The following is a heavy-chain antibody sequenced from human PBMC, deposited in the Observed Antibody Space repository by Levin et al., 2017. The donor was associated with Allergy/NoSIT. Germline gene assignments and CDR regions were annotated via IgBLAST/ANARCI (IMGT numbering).Heavy chain of an antibody. CDR1: GYTFTSYG. D-gene: IGHD3-10*01. Sequence: ASVKVSCKASGYTFTSYGISWVRQAPGQGLEWMGWISAYNGNTNYAQKLQGRVTMTTDTSTSTAYMELRSLRSDDTAVYYCAREEQGMVQGVISYYYYYYMDVWGKGTTVTVSS. CDR3: AREEQGMVQGVISYYYYYYMDV. V-gene: IGHV1-18*01. J-gene: IGHJ6*03. CDR2: ISAYNGNT.